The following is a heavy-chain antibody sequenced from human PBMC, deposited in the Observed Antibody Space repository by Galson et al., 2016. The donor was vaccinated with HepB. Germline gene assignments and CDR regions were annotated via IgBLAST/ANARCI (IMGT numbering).Heavy chain of an antibody. CDR2: TYYGSKWYN. Sequence: CAISGDSVSSNSAAWNWIRQSPSRGLEWLGRTYYGSKWYNEYAVSVKSRITINPDTSKNQFSLQLNSVTPEDTAVYYCARDLREALAGTGYYYYGLDVWGQGATVTVSS. J-gene: IGHJ6*02. V-gene: IGHV6-1*01. D-gene: IGHD6-19*01. CDR3: ARDLREALAGTGYYYYGLDV. CDR1: GDSVSSNSAA.